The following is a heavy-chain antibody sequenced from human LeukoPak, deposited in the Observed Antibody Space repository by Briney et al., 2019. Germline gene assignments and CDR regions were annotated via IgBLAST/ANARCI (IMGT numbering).Heavy chain of an antibody. CDR2: ISSSSSYI. V-gene: IGHV3-21*01. D-gene: IGHD3-3*01. J-gene: IGHJ6*03. CDR1: GFTFSSYG. Sequence: PGGSLRLSCAASGFTFSSYGMNWVRQAPGKGLEWVSSISSSSSYIYYAESLKGRFTISRDNAKNSLYLQMNSLRAEDTAVYYCASAPTIFGVVYYMDVWGKGTTVTVSS. CDR3: ASAPTIFGVVYYMDV.